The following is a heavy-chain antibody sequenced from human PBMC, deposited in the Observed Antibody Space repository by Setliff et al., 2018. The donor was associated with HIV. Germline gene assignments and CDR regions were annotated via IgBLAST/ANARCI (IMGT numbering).Heavy chain of an antibody. V-gene: IGHV4-38-2*02. CDR3: AREKFGSGSSVPEVRLFDP. Sequence: PSETLSLTCAVSNYSISSGYYWGWIRQSPGKGLEWIGSMYHSGSTYYNPSLKSRVTISVDTSKNQFSLKLSSVTAADTAVYYCAREKFGSGSSVPEVRLFDPWGQGTLVTVSS. J-gene: IGHJ5*02. D-gene: IGHD2-15*01. CDR1: NYSISSGYY. CDR2: MYHSGST.